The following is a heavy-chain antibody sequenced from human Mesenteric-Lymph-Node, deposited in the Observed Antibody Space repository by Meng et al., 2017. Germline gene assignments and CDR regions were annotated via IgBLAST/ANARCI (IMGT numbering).Heavy chain of an antibody. CDR3: ARERGGWYRDFDY. J-gene: IGHJ4*02. CDR1: GGTFSSYA. Sequence: SVKVSCKASGGTFSSYAISWVRQAPGQGLEWMGGIIPIFGTANYAQKFQGRVTITADESTSTAYMELSSLRSEDTAVYCCARERGGWYRDFDYWGQGTLVTVSS. V-gene: IGHV1-69*13. CDR2: IIPIFGTA. D-gene: IGHD6-19*01.